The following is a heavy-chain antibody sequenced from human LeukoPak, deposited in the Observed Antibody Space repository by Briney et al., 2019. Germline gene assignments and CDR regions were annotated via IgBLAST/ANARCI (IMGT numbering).Heavy chain of an antibody. Sequence: GGSLRLSCAASGFTFSSFAMHWVRQAPGKGLEYLSVIYSDGSRTYYADSVKGRFTISRDNSKNTLYFEMSSLRVEDTAVYYCVKSPGSGWPVWGQGTLLTVSS. D-gene: IGHD6-19*01. CDR2: IYSDGSRT. CDR1: GFTFSSFA. J-gene: IGHJ4*02. V-gene: IGHV3-64D*06. CDR3: VKSPGSGWPV.